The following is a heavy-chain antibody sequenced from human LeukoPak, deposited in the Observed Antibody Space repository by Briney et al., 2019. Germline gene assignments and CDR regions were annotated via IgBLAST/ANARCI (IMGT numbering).Heavy chain of an antibody. D-gene: IGHD2-21*02. Sequence: GGSLRLSCAASGFTFSSYAMHWVRQAPGKGLEWVAVISYDGSNKYYADSVKGRFTISRDNSKNTLYLQMNSLRAEDTAMYYCARRRSCSGDCYYRWYFDLWGRGTFVTVSS. CDR1: GFTFSSYA. CDR2: ISYDGSNK. J-gene: IGHJ2*01. CDR3: ARRRSCSGDCYYRWYFDL. V-gene: IGHV3-30*04.